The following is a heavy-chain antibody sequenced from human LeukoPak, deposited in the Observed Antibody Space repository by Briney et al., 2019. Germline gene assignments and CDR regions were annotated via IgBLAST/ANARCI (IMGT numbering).Heavy chain of an antibody. CDR2: IYTSGST. Sequence: DPSETLSLTCTVSGGSISSSSYYWSWIRQPAGKGLEWIGRIYTSGSTNYNPSLKSRVTISVDTSKNQFSLKLSSVTAADTAVYYCATRDYDLDVWGKGTTVTISS. CDR1: GGSISSSSYY. V-gene: IGHV4-61*02. CDR3: ATRDYDLDV. J-gene: IGHJ6*03.